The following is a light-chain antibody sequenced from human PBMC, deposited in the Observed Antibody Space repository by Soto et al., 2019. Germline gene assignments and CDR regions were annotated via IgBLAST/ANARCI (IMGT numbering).Light chain of an antibody. CDR3: QHLNGYPRT. CDR2: AAS. V-gene: IGKV1-9*01. J-gene: IGKJ1*01. Sequence: DIQLTQSPSFMSASVGDRVTITCRASQGIRTYVAWYQQEPGKAPKLLIYAASTLESGVPSRCGGSGSGTEVTLTITGLQPEYFATNYCQHLNGYPRTFGQAPNVEIK. CDR1: QGIRTY.